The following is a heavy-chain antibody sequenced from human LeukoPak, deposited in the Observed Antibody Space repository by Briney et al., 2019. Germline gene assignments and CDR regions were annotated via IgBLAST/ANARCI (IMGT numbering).Heavy chain of an antibody. Sequence: PSETLSLTCSVYGASISSNRYYWGYIRQPPGKGLEWIGNMFYTGSTFYNPSLKSRVTISVDTSRNQFYLSLTSVTAADTAVYYGHVVDFWNSPNYYEDDTWGQGTLSPSP. D-gene: IGHD3-3*01. CDR3: HVVDFWNSPNYYEDDT. CDR1: GASISSNRYY. CDR2: MFYTGST. J-gene: IGHJ5*02. V-gene: IGHV4-39*01.